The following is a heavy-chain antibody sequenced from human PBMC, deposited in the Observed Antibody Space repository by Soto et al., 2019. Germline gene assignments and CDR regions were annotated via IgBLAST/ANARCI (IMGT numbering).Heavy chain of an antibody. CDR2: RSYDGSNK. CDR1: GFTFSSYG. J-gene: IGHJ6*02. CDR3: AKETIAAAGTHYYYGMDV. D-gene: IGHD6-13*01. Sequence: EGSLRLSCAASGFTFSSYGMHWVRQAPGKGLEWVAVRSYDGSNKYYADSVKGRFTISRDNSKNTLYLQMNSLRAEDTAVYYCAKETIAAAGTHYYYGMDVWGQGTTVTVSS. V-gene: IGHV3-30*18.